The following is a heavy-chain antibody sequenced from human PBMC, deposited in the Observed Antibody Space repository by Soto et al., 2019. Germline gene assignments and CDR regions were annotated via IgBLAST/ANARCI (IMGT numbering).Heavy chain of an antibody. CDR2: IFYDGSNK. V-gene: IGHV3-30-3*01. J-gene: IGHJ4*02. CDR1: GFTFNTYA. D-gene: IGHD6-19*01. Sequence: QVHLVESGGGVVQPGRSLRLSCAASGFTFNTYAMHWVRQAPGKGLEWVAVIFYDGSNKYHADSVKGRFTISRDNSKNTLYLQMNSLRAEDTAVYYCASGSVRAVSATVRYYWGQGTLVTVSS. CDR3: ASGSVRAVSATVRYY.